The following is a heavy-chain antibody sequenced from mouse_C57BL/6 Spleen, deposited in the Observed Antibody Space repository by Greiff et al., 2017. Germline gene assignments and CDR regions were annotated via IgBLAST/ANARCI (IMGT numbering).Heavy chain of an antibody. Sequence: VQLQQSGAELARPGASVKLSRTASGYTFTSYGISWVKQRTGQGLEWIGEIYPRSGNTYYNEKFKGKATLTADKSSSTAYMELRSLTSEDSAVYFCAREGDDGYYDAMDYWGQGTSVTVSS. J-gene: IGHJ4*01. CDR1: GYTFTSYG. CDR2: IYPRSGNT. D-gene: IGHD2-3*01. V-gene: IGHV1-81*01. CDR3: AREGDDGYYDAMDY.